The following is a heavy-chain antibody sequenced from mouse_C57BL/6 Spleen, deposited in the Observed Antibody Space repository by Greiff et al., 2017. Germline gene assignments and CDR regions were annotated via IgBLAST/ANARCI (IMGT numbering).Heavy chain of an antibody. CDR2: ISDGGTYT. CDR3: ANYYNCDLSFAY. J-gene: IGHJ3*01. Sequence: EVMLVESGGGLVKPGGSLKLSCAASGFTFSSYAMSWVRQTPEKRLEWVATISDGGTYTYYPDNVKGRCTISRNNAKNNLYLQMSHLKSEDTAMYYCANYYNCDLSFAYWGQGTLVPVSA. V-gene: IGHV5-4*03. CDR1: GFTFSSYA. D-gene: IGHD1-1*01.